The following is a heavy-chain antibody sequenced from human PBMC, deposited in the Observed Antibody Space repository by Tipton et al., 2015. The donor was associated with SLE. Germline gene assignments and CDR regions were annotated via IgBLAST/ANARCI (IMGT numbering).Heavy chain of an antibody. CDR1: GGSISSSSYY. CDR3: ARMPSRSAGREIDYYYYMDV. Sequence: TLSLTCTVSGGSISSSSYYWGWIRQPPGKGLEWIGSIYYSGSTYYNPSLKSQVTISVDTSKNHFSLKLSSVTAADTAVYYCARMPSRSAGREIDYYYYMDVGGKGTTVAVSS. V-gene: IGHV4-39*07. CDR2: IYYSGST. D-gene: IGHD6-6*01. J-gene: IGHJ6*03.